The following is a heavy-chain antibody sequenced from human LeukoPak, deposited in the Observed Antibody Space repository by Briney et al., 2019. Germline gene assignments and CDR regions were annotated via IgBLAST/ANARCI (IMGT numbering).Heavy chain of an antibody. Sequence: ASVKVSCKVSGYALTDLAIHWVRQAPGQGLEWMGGYDPEGEEVVYAQTFQGRLTMTEDTSTDTAYMELAGLTSEDTALYYCSTAAVYEDSSGYPFDSWGQGTLATVSS. CDR3: STAAVYEDSSGYPFDS. J-gene: IGHJ5*01. CDR2: YDPEGEEV. V-gene: IGHV1-24*01. CDR1: GYALTDLA. D-gene: IGHD3-22*01.